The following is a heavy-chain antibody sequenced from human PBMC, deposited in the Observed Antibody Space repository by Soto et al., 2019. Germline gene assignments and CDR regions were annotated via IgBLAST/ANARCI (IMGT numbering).Heavy chain of an antibody. J-gene: IGHJ4*02. D-gene: IGHD3-9*01. V-gene: IGHV3-7*01. CDR3: ARGLRYFDWLLQYYFDY. CDR1: GFTFSSYW. Sequence: PGGSLRLSCAASGFTFSSYWMSWVRQAPGKGLEWVANIKQDGSEKYYVDSVKGRFTISRDNAKNSLYLQMNSLRAEDTAVYYCARGLRYFDWLLQYYFDYWGQGTLVTVSS. CDR2: IKQDGSEK.